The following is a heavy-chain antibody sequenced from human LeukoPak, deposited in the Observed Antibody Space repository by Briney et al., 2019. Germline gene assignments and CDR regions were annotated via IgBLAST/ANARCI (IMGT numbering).Heavy chain of an antibody. Sequence: GGSLTLSCAASGFTLINYPMHGVGQAPAKGLEWVSTISDSGGSTYYADSVKGRFTISRDKSKNTLYLQMNSLRIEHTAVYYCAKVLSRSNSGWPRGFDHWGLGTLVTVSS. J-gene: IGHJ4*02. CDR1: GFTLINYP. D-gene: IGHD5-12*01. CDR3: AKVLSRSNSGWPRGFDH. CDR2: ISDSGGST. V-gene: IGHV3-23*01.